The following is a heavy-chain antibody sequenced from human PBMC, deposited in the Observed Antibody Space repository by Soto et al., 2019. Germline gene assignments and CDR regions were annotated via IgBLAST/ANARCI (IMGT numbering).Heavy chain of an antibody. Sequence: SETLSLTCAVSGGSISSGGYYWSWIRQHPGKGLEWIGYIYYSGSTYYKPSLKSRVTISVDTSKNQFSLKLSSVTAADTAVYYCARDKITGLFDYWGQGTLVTVSS. V-gene: IGHV4-31*11. CDR2: IYYSGST. CDR3: ARDKITGLFDY. CDR1: GGSISSGGYY. D-gene: IGHD2-8*02. J-gene: IGHJ4*02.